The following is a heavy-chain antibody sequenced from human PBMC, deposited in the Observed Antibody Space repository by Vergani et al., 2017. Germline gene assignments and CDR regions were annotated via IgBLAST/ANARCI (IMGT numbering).Heavy chain of an antibody. CDR1: GFTFSEYW. CDR2: IKRDGSEK. J-gene: IGHJ5*02. CDR3: VRGGRGDHGDFWSRLGP. V-gene: IGHV3-7*01. D-gene: IGHD3-3*01. Sequence: DVQLEQSGGGLIQPGGSLRLSCVVSGFTFSEYWMSWVRQAPGKGLEWVANIKRDGSEKNYGDSVRGRFTISRDNAKNSVYLQMNSLRPDDTAVYYCVRGGRGDHGDFWSRLGPWGQGTRVIVSS.